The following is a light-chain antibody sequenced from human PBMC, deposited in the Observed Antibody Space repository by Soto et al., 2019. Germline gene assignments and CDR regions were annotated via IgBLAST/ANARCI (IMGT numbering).Light chain of an antibody. CDR1: REVRSN. CDR2: LGY. J-gene: IGKJ1*01. Sequence: VMTQSPATLSVSPGETASLSCRASREVRSNIAWYLQKPGQSPQLLIYLGYNRASGVPDRFSGSGSGTDFTLKISRVEAEDVGVYYCMQALQTPRTFGQGTKVDIK. CDR3: MQALQTPRT. V-gene: IGKV2-28*01.